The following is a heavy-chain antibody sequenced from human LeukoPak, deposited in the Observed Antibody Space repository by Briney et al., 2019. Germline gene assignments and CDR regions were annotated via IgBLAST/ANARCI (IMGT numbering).Heavy chain of an antibody. V-gene: IGHV1-69*04. CDR2: IIPILGIA. Sequence: ASVKVSCKASGGTFSSYAISWVRQAPGQGLEWMGRIIPILGIANYAQKFQGRVTITADKSTSTAYMELGSLRSEDTAVYYCAIEGRGYSSSWYPEAFDIWGQGTMVTVSS. D-gene: IGHD6-13*01. CDR1: GGTFSSYA. J-gene: IGHJ3*02. CDR3: AIEGRGYSSSWYPEAFDI.